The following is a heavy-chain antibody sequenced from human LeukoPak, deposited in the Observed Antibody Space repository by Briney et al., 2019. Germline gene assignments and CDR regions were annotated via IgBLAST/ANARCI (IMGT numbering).Heavy chain of an antibody. V-gene: IGHV4-59*01. Sequence: SSETLSLTCTVPGGSISSYDWSGIRQPPGKGLGGIGYIYNGGSTNYTHSLKSRVTIPEDMSNNQFSLTLSSVTAADTAVYYCARALRLWGGNSGIAFDIWGQGTMVTVSS. CDR3: ARALRLWGGNSGIAFDI. J-gene: IGHJ3*02. CDR1: GGSISSYD. D-gene: IGHD4-23*01. CDR2: IYNGGST.